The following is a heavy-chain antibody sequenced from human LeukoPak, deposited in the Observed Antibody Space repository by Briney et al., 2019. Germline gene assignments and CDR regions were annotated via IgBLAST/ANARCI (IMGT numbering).Heavy chain of an antibody. CDR1: GFTFSNYA. CDR2: IIGSGAIT. V-gene: IGHV3-23*01. CDR3: AKWGDYDVLTGYYDPDY. J-gene: IGHJ4*02. D-gene: IGHD3-9*01. Sequence: GASLRLSCAASGFTFSNYAMSWGRQAPGEGVEWVSAIIGSGAITYYADSLKGRFTISRDNSKNTLYLQMNSLRAEDTAVYYCAKWGDYDVLTGYYDPDYWGQGTLVTVSS.